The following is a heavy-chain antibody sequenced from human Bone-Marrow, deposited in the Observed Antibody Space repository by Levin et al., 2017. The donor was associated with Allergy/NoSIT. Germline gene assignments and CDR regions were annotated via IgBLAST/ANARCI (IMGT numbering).Heavy chain of an antibody. V-gene: IGHV1-2*06. CDR3: ARSDLEQPVDY. CDR2: INPNSGGT. D-gene: IGHD3-3*01. CDR1: GYTFTGYY. J-gene: IGHJ4*02. Sequence: GESLKISCKASGYTFTGYYMHWVRQAPGQGLEWMGRINPNSGGTNYAQKFQGRVTMTRDTSISTAYMELSRLRSDDTAVYYCARSDLEQPVDYWGQGTLVTVSS.